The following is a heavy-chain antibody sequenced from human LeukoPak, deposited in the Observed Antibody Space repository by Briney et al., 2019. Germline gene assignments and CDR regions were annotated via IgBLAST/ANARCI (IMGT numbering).Heavy chain of an antibody. CDR1: GGSISSYY. D-gene: IGHD2-2*01. CDR2: IYYSGST. V-gene: IGHV4-59*01. CDR3: PRRSSWVDY. Sequence: PSENLSLTCTVSGGSISSYYWSWIRQPPGKGLEWIVYIYYSGSTNYNPSLKSRVTISVDTSKNQFALKLSSVTAADAAVDYWPRRSSWVDYWGEGPVYPVSS. J-gene: IGHJ4*02.